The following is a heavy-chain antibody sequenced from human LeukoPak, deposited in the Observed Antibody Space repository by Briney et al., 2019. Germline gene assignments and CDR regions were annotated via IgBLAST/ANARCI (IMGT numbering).Heavy chain of an antibody. D-gene: IGHD6-13*01. CDR1: GFTFSSYW. CDR3: AGDSNIAAAAF. V-gene: IGHV3-7*01. CDR2: IKQDGSEK. Sequence: GGSLRLSCAASGFTFSSYWMSWVRQAPGKGLEWVANIKQDGSEKYYVDSVKGRFTISRDNAKNSLYLQMNSLRAEDTAVYYCAGDSNIAAAAFWGQGTLVTVSS. J-gene: IGHJ4*02.